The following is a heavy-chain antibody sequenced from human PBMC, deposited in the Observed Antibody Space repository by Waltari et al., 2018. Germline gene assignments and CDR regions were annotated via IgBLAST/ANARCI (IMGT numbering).Heavy chain of an antibody. CDR1: GGSFSGYY. V-gene: IGHV4-34*01. D-gene: IGHD3-10*01. CDR2: INHSGST. CDR3: ARGRYYYGSGSYYWSNYFDY. Sequence: QVQLQQWGAGLLKPSETLSLTCAVYGGSFSGYYWSWIRPLPGKGLEWIGEINHSGSTNYNPSLKSRVTISVDTSKNQFSLKLSSVTAADTAVYYCARGRYYYGSGSYYWSNYFDYWGQGTLVTVSS. J-gene: IGHJ4*02.